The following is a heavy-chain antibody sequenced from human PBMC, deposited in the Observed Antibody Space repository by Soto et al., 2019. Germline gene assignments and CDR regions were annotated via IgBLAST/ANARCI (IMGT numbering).Heavy chain of an antibody. CDR2: IYYSGST. V-gene: IGHV4-59*01. J-gene: IGHJ4*02. Sequence: LSLTCTVSGGSISSYYWSWIRQPPGKGLGWIGYIYYSGSTNYNPSLKSRVTISVDTSKNQFSLKLSSVTAADTAVYYCAREQGSGYYFDYWGQGTLVTVSS. CDR1: GGSISSYY. D-gene: IGHD3-22*01. CDR3: AREQGSGYYFDY.